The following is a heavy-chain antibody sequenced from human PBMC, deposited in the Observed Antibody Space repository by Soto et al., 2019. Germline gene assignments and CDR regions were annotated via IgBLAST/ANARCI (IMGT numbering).Heavy chain of an antibody. CDR3: ARDKAAAGNRAFFDY. Sequence: ASVKVSCKASGYTFTGYYMHWVRQAPGQGLEWMGWINPNSGGTNYAQKFQGRVTMTRDTSISTAYMELSRLRSDDTAVYYCARDKAAAGNRAFFDYWGQGTLVTVSS. J-gene: IGHJ4*02. V-gene: IGHV1-2*02. D-gene: IGHD6-13*01. CDR2: INPNSGGT. CDR1: GYTFTGYY.